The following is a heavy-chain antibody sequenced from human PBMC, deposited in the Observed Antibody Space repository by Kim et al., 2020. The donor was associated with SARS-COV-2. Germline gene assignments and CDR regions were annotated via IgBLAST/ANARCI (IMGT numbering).Heavy chain of an antibody. V-gene: IGHV3-74*01. Sequence: GGSLRLSCAASGFTFSSYWMHWVRQAPGKGLVWVSRINSDGSSTSYADSVKGRFTISRDNAKNTLYLQMNSLRAEDTAVYYCARGYSYGFREGHYYYYGMDVSGQGATVTVSS. CDR3: ARGYSYGFREGHYYYYGMDV. J-gene: IGHJ6*02. D-gene: IGHD5-18*01. CDR1: GFTFSSYW. CDR2: INSDGSST.